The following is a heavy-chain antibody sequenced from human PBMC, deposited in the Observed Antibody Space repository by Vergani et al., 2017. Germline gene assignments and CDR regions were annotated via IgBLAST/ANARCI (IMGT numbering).Heavy chain of an antibody. CDR3: ARLLGIAVAAI. J-gene: IGHJ4*02. D-gene: IGHD6-19*01. Sequence: QVQLPESGPGLVKPSGTLSLTCAVSGGSISSSNWWSWVRQPPGKGLEWIGEISHSGSTYYNPSLKSRVTISVDTSKNQFSLKLSSVTAADTAVYYCARLLGIAVAAIWGQGTLVTVSS. V-gene: IGHV4-4*02. CDR2: ISHSGST. CDR1: GGSISSSNW.